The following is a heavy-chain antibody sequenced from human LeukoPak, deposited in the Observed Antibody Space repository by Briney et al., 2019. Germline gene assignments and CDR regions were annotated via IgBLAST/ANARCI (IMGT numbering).Heavy chain of an antibody. V-gene: IGHV3-30*18. Sequence: GGSLRLSCAASGFTFSSYGMHWVRQAPGKGLEWVAVISHDGSNSYYADSVKGRFTISRDNSRNTLYLQMSSLRAEDTAVYYCAKTHYYDSSGVPGDYWGQGTLVTVSS. D-gene: IGHD3-22*01. CDR2: ISHDGSNS. CDR3: AKTHYYDSSGVPGDY. J-gene: IGHJ4*02. CDR1: GFTFSSYG.